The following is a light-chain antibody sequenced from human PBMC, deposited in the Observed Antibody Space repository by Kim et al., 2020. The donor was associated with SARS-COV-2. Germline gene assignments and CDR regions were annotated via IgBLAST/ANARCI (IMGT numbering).Light chain of an antibody. J-gene: IGLJ3*02. Sequence: QRVTISCTGSSSNIGAGYDVHWYQQLPGTAPKLLIYGNSNRPSGAPDRFSGSKSGTSASLAITGLQAEDEADYYCQSYDSSLSGWVFGGGTKLTVL. CDR1: SSNIGAGYD. V-gene: IGLV1-40*01. CDR2: GNS. CDR3: QSYDSSLSGWV.